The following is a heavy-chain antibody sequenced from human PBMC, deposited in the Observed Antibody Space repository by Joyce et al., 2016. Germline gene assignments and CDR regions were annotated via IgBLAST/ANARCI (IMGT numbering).Heavy chain of an antibody. V-gene: IGHV4-34*01. CDR2: INDRGST. D-gene: IGHD2-15*01. J-gene: IGHJ4*01. Sequence: QVHLQQWGAGLLKPSETLSLSCAVYGGSLSNYFWSWIRQSPGKGLEWIGQINDRGSTTYNPSLKRRVTISVDTSKNQFSLKLSSVAAADTAVYDCARPVYCSATTCAGPFHIWGQGTLVTVSS. CDR3: ARPVYCSATTCAGPFHI. CDR1: GGSLSNYF.